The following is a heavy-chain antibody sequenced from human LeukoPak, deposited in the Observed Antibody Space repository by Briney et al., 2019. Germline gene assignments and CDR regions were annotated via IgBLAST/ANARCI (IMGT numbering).Heavy chain of an antibody. D-gene: IGHD1-26*01. CDR2: IYSGGST. V-gene: IGHV3-66*01. CDR1: GFTVSSNY. Sequence: GGSLRLSCAASGFTVSSNYMSWVRQAPGKGLEWVSVIYSGGSTYYADSVKGRFTISRDNSKNTLYLQMNSLRAEDTAVYYCAKEVGAGEYYFDYWGQGTLVTVSS. J-gene: IGHJ4*02. CDR3: AKEVGAGEYYFDY.